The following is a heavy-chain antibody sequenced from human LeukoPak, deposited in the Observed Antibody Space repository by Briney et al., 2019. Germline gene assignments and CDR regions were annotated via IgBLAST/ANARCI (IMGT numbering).Heavy chain of an antibody. CDR1: GFTFSRYW. D-gene: IGHD1-1*01. Sequence: GGSLRLSCAASGFTFSRYWMTWVRQAPGKGLEWVANINQDGSDKYYVDSVKGRFTISRDNAKNSLYLQMNSLRAEDTAVYYCVRDFSLTRLERPFDYWGQGALVTVSS. J-gene: IGHJ4*02. V-gene: IGHV3-7*01. CDR2: INQDGSDK. CDR3: VRDFSLTRLERPFDY.